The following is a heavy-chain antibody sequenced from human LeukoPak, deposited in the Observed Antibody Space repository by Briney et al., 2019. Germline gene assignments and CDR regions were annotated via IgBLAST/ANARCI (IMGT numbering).Heavy chain of an antibody. CDR3: ARDPYGPGSYSSYFYYAMDV. D-gene: IGHD3-10*01. J-gene: IGHJ6*02. Sequence: ASVKVSCKTSGYTFTSYYIHWVRQAPGQGLEWMGIINPSGGSTSYAQKFQGRVTVTRDTSTSTVYMNLSSLRSEDTAVYYCARDPYGPGSYSSYFYYAMDVWGQGTTVTVSS. CDR1: GYTFTSYY. V-gene: IGHV1-46*01. CDR2: INPSGGST.